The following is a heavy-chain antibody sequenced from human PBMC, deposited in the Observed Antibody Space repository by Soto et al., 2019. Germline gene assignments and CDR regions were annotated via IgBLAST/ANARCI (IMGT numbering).Heavy chain of an antibody. Sequence: QVQLVQSGAEVKKPGASVKVSCKASGYTFTGYYMHWVRQAPGQGLEGMGWINPNSGGTNYAQKFKGRVTMTRDTSICTAYMELSRLISDDTAVYYCSRESAFGGSGLVLICGLFGPWGHGTLVTVSA. CDR3: SRESAFGGSGLVLICGLFGP. CDR2: INPNSGGT. CDR1: GYTFTGYY. J-gene: IGHJ5*02. D-gene: IGHD3-10*01. V-gene: IGHV1-2*02.